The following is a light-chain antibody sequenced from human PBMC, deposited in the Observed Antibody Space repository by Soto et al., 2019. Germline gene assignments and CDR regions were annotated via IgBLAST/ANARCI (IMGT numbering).Light chain of an antibody. Sequence: DIQMTQSPSTLSGSVGDRVTITCRASQTISSWLAWYQQKPGKAPKLLIYDASSLESGVPSRFSGSGSGTDFTLTISSLQPEDVATYYCQKCGSAPFTFGGGTKVDIK. CDR1: QTISSW. J-gene: IGKJ4*01. CDR3: QKCGSAPFT. CDR2: DAS. V-gene: IGKV1-5*01.